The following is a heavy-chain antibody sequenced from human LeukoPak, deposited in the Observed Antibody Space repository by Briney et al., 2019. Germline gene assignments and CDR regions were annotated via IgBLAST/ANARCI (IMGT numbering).Heavy chain of an antibody. CDR1: GGSIISISYY. V-gene: IGHV4-39*01. Sequence: SETLSLTCTVSGGSIISISYYGGWIRQPPGKGLEWIGSIYYSGSTYYNPSLKSRVTISVDTSKNQFSLKLSSVTAADTAVYYSARQGGYYFGCWGPGTLVTVSS. D-gene: IGHD3-16*01. CDR2: IYYSGST. J-gene: IGHJ4*02. CDR3: ARQGGYYFGC.